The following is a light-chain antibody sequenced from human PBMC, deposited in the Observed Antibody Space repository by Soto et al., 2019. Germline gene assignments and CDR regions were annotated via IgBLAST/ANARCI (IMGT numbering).Light chain of an antibody. V-gene: IGKV1-5*03. Sequence: DIQMTQSPTTLSASVGDRVTITCRASHSLIKWLAWYQQKPGKAPKLLIYKASSLESGVPSRFSGSGSGTEFTLTISSLQPDDFATYYCQQYNSYSETFGQGTKVDIK. CDR3: QQYNSYSET. J-gene: IGKJ1*01. CDR2: KAS. CDR1: HSLIKW.